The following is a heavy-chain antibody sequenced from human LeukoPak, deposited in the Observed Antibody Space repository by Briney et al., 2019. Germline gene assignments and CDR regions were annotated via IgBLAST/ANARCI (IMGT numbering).Heavy chain of an antibody. V-gene: IGHV3-9*01. J-gene: IGHJ4*02. CDR3: AKDFTFLQRHQFDY. CDR1: GFTFGDFG. D-gene: IGHD3-16*01. CDR2: ISWSGGTI. Sequence: PGGSLRLSCAASGFTFGDFGMHWVRQRPGKGLEWVSGISWSGGTIVYADSVKGRFTISRDNVKNALYLQMNNLRPDDTALYYCAKDFTFLQRHQFDYWGQGTLVTVS.